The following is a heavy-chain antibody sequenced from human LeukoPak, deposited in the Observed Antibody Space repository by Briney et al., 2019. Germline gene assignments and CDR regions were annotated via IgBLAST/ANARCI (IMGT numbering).Heavy chain of an antibody. CDR1: GDSISSYY. Sequence: SETLSLTCTVSGDSISSYYWSWIRQPPGKGREWIGYSYHTGSTNYNPSLKSRVTISVDTSKNQFSLKLSSVTAGDTAVYYCATGYSSTWYYFDYWGQGTLVTVSS. D-gene: IGHD6-13*01. J-gene: IGHJ4*02. CDR3: ATGYSSTWYYFDY. V-gene: IGHV4-59*01. CDR2: SYHTGST.